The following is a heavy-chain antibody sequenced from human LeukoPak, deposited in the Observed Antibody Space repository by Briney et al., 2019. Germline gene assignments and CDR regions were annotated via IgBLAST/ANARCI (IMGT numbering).Heavy chain of an antibody. CDR2: IYYSGST. J-gene: IGHJ3*02. D-gene: IGHD3-16*01. V-gene: IGHV4-59*08. CDR3: ARTFGGGNAFDI. CDR1: GGSISSYY. Sequence: SETLSLTCTVSGGSISSYYWSWIRQPPGKGLEWIGYIYYSGSTYYNPSLKSRVTISVDTSKNQFSLKLSSVTAADTAVYYCARTFGGGNAFDIWGQGTMVTVSS.